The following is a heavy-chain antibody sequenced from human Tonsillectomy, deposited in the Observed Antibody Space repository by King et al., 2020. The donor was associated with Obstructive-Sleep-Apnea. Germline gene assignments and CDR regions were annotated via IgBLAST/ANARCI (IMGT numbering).Heavy chain of an antibody. CDR3: AKDIGGVVIAATLGH. CDR1: GFTFDDYA. D-gene: IGHD2-15*01. Sequence: VQLVESGGGLVQPGRSLRLSCAASGFTFDDYAMHWVRQAPGKALEWVSGISWKSGIIGFADFVKGRFTIPRDNAKNSLYLQMNSLRAEDPALYYCAKDIGGVVIAATLGHWGQGTLVTVSS. V-gene: IGHV3-9*01. J-gene: IGHJ5*02. CDR2: ISWKSGII.